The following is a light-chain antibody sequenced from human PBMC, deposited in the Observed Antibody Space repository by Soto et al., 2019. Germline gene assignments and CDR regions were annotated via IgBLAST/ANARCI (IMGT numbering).Light chain of an antibody. Sequence: EIVLTQSPATLSLSPGERATLSCRASQSVSSYLAWYQQKPGQAPRLLIHDASNRATGIPARFSGSGTGTDFTLTISRREPESFALHFCQQRSRWPRGTFGQGTKLEIK. V-gene: IGKV3-11*01. CDR1: QSVSSY. J-gene: IGKJ2*02. CDR2: DAS. CDR3: QQRSRWPRGT.